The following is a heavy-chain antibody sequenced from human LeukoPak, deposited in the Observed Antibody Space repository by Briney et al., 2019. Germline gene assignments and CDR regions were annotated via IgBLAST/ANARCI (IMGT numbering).Heavy chain of an antibody. CDR3: AKGFQTYGELSFDV. Sequence: GGSLRLSCSSSGFPFNEYIMHWVRQTPDRGLEWVSLLWYDGTKTYSADSVKGRFTISRDNSKNSLYLQMNSLRADDTAVYYCAKGFQTYGELSFDVWGQGTLVAVSS. CDR2: LWYDGTKT. D-gene: IGHD4-17*01. J-gene: IGHJ4*02. V-gene: IGHV3-33*03. CDR1: GFPFNEYI.